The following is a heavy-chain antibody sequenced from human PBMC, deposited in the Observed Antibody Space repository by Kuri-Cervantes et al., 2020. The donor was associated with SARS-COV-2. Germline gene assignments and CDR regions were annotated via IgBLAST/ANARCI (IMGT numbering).Heavy chain of an antibody. D-gene: IGHD1-26*01. V-gene: IGHV1-69*01. CDR3: ARFSRQGVRATTKVNYYYYYMDV. CDR2: IIPIFGTA. Sequence: GGSLRLSCKASGGTFSSYAISWVRQAPGQGLEWMGGIIPIFGTANYAQKFQGRVTITADESTSTAYMELSSLRSEDTAVYYCARFSRQGVRATTKVNYYYYYMDVCGKATTVTVSS. CDR1: GGTFSSYA. J-gene: IGHJ6*03.